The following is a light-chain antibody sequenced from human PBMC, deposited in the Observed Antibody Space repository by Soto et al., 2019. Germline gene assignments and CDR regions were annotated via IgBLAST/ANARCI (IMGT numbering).Light chain of an antibody. CDR3: QQRSDWPPLT. CDR1: QNISSS. V-gene: IGKV3-11*01. J-gene: IGKJ4*01. CDR2: DAS. Sequence: EIVLTQSPATLSLSSGERVTLSCRASQNISSSLAWYQQKPGQVPRLLIYDASSRAAGIPARFSGSGSGTDFTLTISSLEPEDFAVYYCQQRSDWPPLTFGGGTKVEIK.